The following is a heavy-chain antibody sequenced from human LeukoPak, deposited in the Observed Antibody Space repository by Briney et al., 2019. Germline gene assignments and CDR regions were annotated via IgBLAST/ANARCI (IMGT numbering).Heavy chain of an antibody. CDR3: AKNRFAQTYADAFEI. CDR2: IRYDGSDK. D-gene: IGHD2/OR15-2a*01. V-gene: IGHV3-30*02. J-gene: IGHJ3*02. Sequence: GGSLRLSCAASGFTFSRHDMHWVRQAPGKGLEWVAFIRYDGSDKYYVDSVKGRFTISRDNSRNILYLQMIFLSPEDTAFYYCAKNRFAQTYADAFEIWGQGTMVRVCS. CDR1: GFTFSRHD.